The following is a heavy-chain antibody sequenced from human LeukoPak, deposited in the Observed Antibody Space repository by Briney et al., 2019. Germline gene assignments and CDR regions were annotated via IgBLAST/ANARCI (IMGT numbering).Heavy chain of an antibody. D-gene: IGHD3-22*01. CDR3: AKDDRLLTNWFDP. V-gene: IGHV4-34*01. CDR2: INHSGST. CDR1: GGSFSGYY. Sequence: SETLSLTCAVYGGSFSGYYWSWIRQPPGKGLEWIGEINHSGSTNHNPSLKSRVIISVDTSKNQFSLKLSSVTAADTAVYYCAKDDRLLTNWFDPWGQGTLVTVSS. J-gene: IGHJ5*02.